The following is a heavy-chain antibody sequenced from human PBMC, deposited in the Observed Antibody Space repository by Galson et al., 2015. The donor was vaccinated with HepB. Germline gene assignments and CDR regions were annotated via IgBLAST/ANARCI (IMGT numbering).Heavy chain of an antibody. CDR1: AFTFSNFG. CDR2: IRYNGYEK. V-gene: IGHV3-30*02. J-gene: IGHJ1*01. CDR3: AKDTSPYCSRTSCDEGYFLH. D-gene: IGHD2-2*01. Sequence: SLRLSCAASAFTFSNFGMHWVRQAPGKGLEWVAFIRYNGYEKYYADSVKGRFTISRDNSKNTLYLQMISLRVEDTGVYYCAKDTSPYCSRTSCDEGYFLHWGQGTLVTVSS.